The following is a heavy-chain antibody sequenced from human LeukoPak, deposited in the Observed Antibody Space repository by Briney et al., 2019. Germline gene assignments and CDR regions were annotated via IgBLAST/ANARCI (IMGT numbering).Heavy chain of an antibody. D-gene: IGHD3-22*01. Sequence: GASVTVSCKASGGTFSSYAISWVRQAPGQGLEWMGRIIPILGIANYAQKFQGRVTITADKSTSTAYMELSSLRSEDTAVYYCARDHRNYYDSSGYYPGHFDYWGQGTLVTVSS. CDR2: IIPILGIA. V-gene: IGHV1-69*04. CDR3: ARDHRNYYDSSGYYPGHFDY. CDR1: GGTFSSYA. J-gene: IGHJ4*02.